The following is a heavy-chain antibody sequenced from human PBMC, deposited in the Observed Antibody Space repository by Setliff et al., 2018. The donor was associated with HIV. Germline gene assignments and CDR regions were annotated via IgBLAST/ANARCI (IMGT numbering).Heavy chain of an antibody. CDR3: AGLSDFLDY. V-gene: IGHV4-34*01. Sequence: SETLSLTCAVYGGSLSSSYWTWIRQAPGKGLEWIGEINHSGTANFNPSLKSRVTMSLDRSKRQFSLKLTSLTAADTAVYYCAGLSDFLDYWGLGNLVTVSS. CDR1: GGSLSSSY. J-gene: IGHJ4*02. CDR2: INHSGTA. D-gene: IGHD2-21*01.